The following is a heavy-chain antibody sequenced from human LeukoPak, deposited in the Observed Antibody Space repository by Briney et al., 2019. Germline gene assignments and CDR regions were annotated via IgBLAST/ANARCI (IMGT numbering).Heavy chain of an antibody. Sequence: ASVKVSCKASGYTFTSYDINWVRQATGQGLEWMGWMNPNSGNTGYAQKFQGSVTITRNTSISTAYMELSSLRSEDTAVYYCARRAAAAAGTWYYYYYMDVWGKGTTVTVSS. CDR1: GYTFTSYD. D-gene: IGHD6-13*01. CDR3: ARRAAAAAGTWYYYYYMDV. CDR2: MNPNSGNT. J-gene: IGHJ6*03. V-gene: IGHV1-8*03.